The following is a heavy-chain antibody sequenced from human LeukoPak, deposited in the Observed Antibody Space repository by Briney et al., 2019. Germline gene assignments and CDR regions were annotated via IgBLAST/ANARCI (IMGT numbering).Heavy chain of an antibody. CDR3: AKVAHYYYGSESYYFFEH. J-gene: IGHJ4*02. D-gene: IGHD3-10*01. CDR1: GFTFTTYW. V-gene: IGHV3-7*01. CDR2: IKQDGTEK. Sequence: GGSLRLSCTASGFTFTTYWMSWVRHPPGKGLEWVANIKQDGTEKYYVDSVKGRFTISRDNAKNSLYLQMNRLRVEDTATYYCAKVAHYYYGSESYYFFEHWGQGTPVTASS.